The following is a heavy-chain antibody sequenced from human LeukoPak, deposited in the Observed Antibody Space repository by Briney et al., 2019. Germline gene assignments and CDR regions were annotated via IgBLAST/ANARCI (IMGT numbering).Heavy chain of an antibody. CDR1: GGSISSSNW. J-gene: IGHJ4*02. V-gene: IGHV4-4*02. D-gene: IGHD3-10*01. Sequence: PSGTLSLTCAVSGGSISSSNWWSWVRQPPGKGLEWIGEIYHSGSTNYNPSLKSRVTISVDKSKNQFSLKLSSVTAADTAVYYCATSYYYGSGSYYHLNYWGQGTLVTVSS. CDR2: IYHSGST. CDR3: ATSYYYGSGSYYHLNY.